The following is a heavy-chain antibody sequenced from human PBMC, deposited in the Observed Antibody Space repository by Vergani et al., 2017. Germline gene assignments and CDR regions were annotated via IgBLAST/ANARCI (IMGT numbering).Heavy chain of an antibody. CDR2: ISNDGSKK. J-gene: IGHJ6*03. CDR1: GFSFSIHA. CDR3: AKAGSVTSESLQYNFYMDV. V-gene: IGHV3-30*18. Sequence: QVQLAESGGGRVQPGRSLRLSCAASGFSFSIHAIHWVRQAPGKGVEWVSVISNDGSKKYYADSVKGRFTMSRDNSKNTLDLQRNILRTQDTVVYYCAKAGSVTSESLQYNFYMDVWGKGTTVTVS. D-gene: IGHD3-10*01.